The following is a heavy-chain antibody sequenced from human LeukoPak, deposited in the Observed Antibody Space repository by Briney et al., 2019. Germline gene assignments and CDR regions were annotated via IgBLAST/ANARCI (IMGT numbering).Heavy chain of an antibody. CDR1: GGSISSGDYY. Sequence: SETLSLTCTVSGGSISSGDYYWSWIRQPPGKGLEWIVYIYYSGSTYYNPSLKSRVTISVDTSKNQFSLKLSSVTAADTAVYYCARVGSVVSRYYFDYWGQGTLVTVSS. D-gene: IGHD3-10*01. V-gene: IGHV4-30-4*01. CDR3: ARVGSVVSRYYFDY. J-gene: IGHJ4*02. CDR2: IYYSGST.